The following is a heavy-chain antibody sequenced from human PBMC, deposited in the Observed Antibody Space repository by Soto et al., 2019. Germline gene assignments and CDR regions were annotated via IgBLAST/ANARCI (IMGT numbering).Heavy chain of an antibody. CDR1: GFTFSNYA. D-gene: IGHD2-21*01. CDR3: ARNTIPPPHY. V-gene: IGHV3-23*01. J-gene: IGHJ4*02. CDR2: ISSSGDSP. Sequence: EVQLLESGGGLVQPGGSLRLSCAASGFTFSNYAMSWVRQAPGKGLEWVSAISSSGDSPYDADSVKGRFTVSRDNSKNTLYLQINSLRVEDTAIYYCARNTIPPPHYWGQGTLVTVSS.